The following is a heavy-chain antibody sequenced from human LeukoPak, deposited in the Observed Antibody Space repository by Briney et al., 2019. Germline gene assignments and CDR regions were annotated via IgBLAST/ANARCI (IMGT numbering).Heavy chain of an antibody. CDR2: INSDGSSP. J-gene: IGHJ4*02. CDR1: GFTFSSYW. Sequence: QPGGSLRLSCAASGFTFSSYWMHWVRQAPGKGLVWVSRINSDGSSPSYADSVKGRFTISRDNAKNTLYLQMNSLRAEDTAVYYCARDMSPLWSGYPGGFDYWGQGTLVTVSS. CDR3: ARDMSPLWSGYPGGFDY. V-gene: IGHV3-74*01. D-gene: IGHD3-3*01.